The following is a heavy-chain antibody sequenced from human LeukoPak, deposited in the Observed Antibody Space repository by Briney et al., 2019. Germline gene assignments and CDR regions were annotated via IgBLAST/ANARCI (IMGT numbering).Heavy chain of an antibody. Sequence: SETLSLTCAVYGGSFSGYYWSWIRQPPGKGLEWIGEINHSGSTNYNPSLKSRVTISVDTSKNQFSLKLSSVTAADTAVYYCARPGGYCSSTSCGWFDPWGQGTLVTVSS. V-gene: IGHV4-34*01. CDR2: INHSGST. D-gene: IGHD2-2*03. CDR3: ARPGGYCSSTSCGWFDP. J-gene: IGHJ5*02. CDR1: GGSFSGYY.